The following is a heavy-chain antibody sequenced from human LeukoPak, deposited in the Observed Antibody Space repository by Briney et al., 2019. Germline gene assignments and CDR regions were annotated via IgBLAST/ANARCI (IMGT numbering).Heavy chain of an antibody. CDR3: VRDRDSTGYYDY. Sequence: GGSLRLSCAASGFTFSNYPMHWVRQAPGKGLEWVAVVSDDGNNIYYADSVKGRFTISRDNSKDTLYLQTNSLRAEDTALYYCVRDRDSTGYYDYWGQGTLVTVSS. D-gene: IGHD3-22*01. J-gene: IGHJ4*02. V-gene: IGHV3-30*04. CDR2: VSDDGNNI. CDR1: GFTFSNYP.